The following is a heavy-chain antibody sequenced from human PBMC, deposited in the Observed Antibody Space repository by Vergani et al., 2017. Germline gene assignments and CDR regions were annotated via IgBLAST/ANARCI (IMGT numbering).Heavy chain of an antibody. D-gene: IGHD3-22*01. CDR2: ISWNSGSI. CDR3: AKVPSRSYYYDSSGYSHWYFDL. J-gene: IGHJ2*01. V-gene: IGHV3-9*01. CDR1: GFTFDDYA. Sequence: EVQLLESGGGLVQPGGSLRLSCAASGFTFDDYAMHWVRQAPGKGLEWVSGISWNSGSIGYADSVNGRFTISRDNAKNSLYLQMNSLRAEDTALYYCAKVPSRSYYYDSSGYSHWYFDLWGRGTLVTVSS.